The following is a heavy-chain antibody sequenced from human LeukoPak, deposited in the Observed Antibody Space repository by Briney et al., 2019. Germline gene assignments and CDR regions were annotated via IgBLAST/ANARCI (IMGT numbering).Heavy chain of an antibody. Sequence: SETLSLTCTVSGGSISSYYWSWIRQPPGKGLEWIGYIYYSGSTNYNPSLKSRVTISVDTSRNQFSLKLSSVTAADTAVYYCARGARPGYYFDYWGQGTLVTVSS. CDR1: GGSISSYY. CDR2: IYYSGST. CDR3: ARGARPGYYFDY. J-gene: IGHJ4*02. D-gene: IGHD5-12*01. V-gene: IGHV4-59*01.